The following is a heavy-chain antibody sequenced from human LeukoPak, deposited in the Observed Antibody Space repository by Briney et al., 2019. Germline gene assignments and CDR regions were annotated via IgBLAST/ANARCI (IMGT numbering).Heavy chain of an antibody. J-gene: IGHJ3*02. CDR3: ARDQPLTYYYDSSRYSNDAFDI. D-gene: IGHD3-22*01. CDR1: GGSFSGYY. V-gene: IGHV4-34*01. CDR2: INHSGST. Sequence: SETLSLTCAVYGGSFSGYYWSWIRQPPGRGLEWIGEINHSGSTNYNPSLKSRVTMSVDTSKNQFSLKLSSVTAADTAVYYCARDQPLTYYYDSSRYSNDAFDIWGQGTMVTISS.